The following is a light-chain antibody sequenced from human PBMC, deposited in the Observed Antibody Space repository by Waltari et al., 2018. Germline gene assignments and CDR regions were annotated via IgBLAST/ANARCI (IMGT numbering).Light chain of an antibody. J-gene: IGLJ1*01. CDR1: SSNIGNNY. Sequence: QSVLTQPPSVSAAPGPKVNVSCSGSSSNIGNNYVSWYQQLQGSAPTLLIYDNDKRPSGIPDRLSGSKSGTSATLGITGLQTGDEADYYCGTWDSSLSLYVFGTGTKVTVL. V-gene: IGLV1-51*01. CDR2: DND. CDR3: GTWDSSLSLYV.